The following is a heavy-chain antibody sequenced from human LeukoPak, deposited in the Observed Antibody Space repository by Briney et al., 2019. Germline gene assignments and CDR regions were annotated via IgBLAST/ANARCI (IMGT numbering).Heavy chain of an antibody. Sequence: ASVKVSCKASGYTFTSYGISWVRQAPGQGLEWMGWISAHNGNTNYAQKLQGRVTMTTDTSTSTAYMELRSLRSDDTAVYYCALFGWGHDYGDYVLDYWGQGTLVTVSS. CDR2: ISAHNGNT. D-gene: IGHD4-17*01. CDR3: ALFGWGHDYGDYVLDY. V-gene: IGHV1-18*01. J-gene: IGHJ4*02. CDR1: GYTFTSYG.